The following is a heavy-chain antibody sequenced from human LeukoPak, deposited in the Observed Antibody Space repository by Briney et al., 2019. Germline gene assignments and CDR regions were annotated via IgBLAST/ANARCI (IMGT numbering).Heavy chain of an antibody. J-gene: IGHJ4*02. D-gene: IGHD6-19*01. CDR2: IKQDGSEK. CDR3: VRNLAVAGTCFDS. CDR1: GFTFSTYW. V-gene: IGHV3-7*03. Sequence: GGSLRLSCSASGFTFSTYWMSWVRQAPGKGLEWVANIKQDGSEKYYVDSVKGRFTISRDNAESSLFLQMNSLRAEDTAVYYCVRNLAVAGTCFDSWGQGTLVTVSS.